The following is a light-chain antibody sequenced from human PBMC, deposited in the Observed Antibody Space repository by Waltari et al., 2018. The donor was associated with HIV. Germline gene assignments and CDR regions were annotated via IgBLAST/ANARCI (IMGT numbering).Light chain of an antibody. J-gene: IGLJ2*01. Sequence: QSVLTQPPSASGTPGPRVTISCSGSSSNIGRNYVYWYQQLPGTAPKLLLYRKNQRTSGVPARVYGSKSGTSASRAISGLRSEDEADYYCAAWGNSLSLLFGGGNKLIVL. CDR1: SSNIGRNY. CDR3: AAWGNSLSLL. V-gene: IGLV1-47*01. CDR2: RKN.